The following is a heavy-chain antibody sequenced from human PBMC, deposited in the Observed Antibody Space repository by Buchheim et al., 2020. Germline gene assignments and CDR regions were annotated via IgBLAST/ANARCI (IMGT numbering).Heavy chain of an antibody. Sequence: EVQLVESGGGLVQPGGSLRLSCGASGFTLSNHNINWVRQAPGKGLEWVSFISSSSGPIYYADSVKGRFTISRDSAKNSLYLQMNSQRAEDTAVYYCARDLCSGGSCYSNDYWGQGTL. CDR1: GFTLSNHN. V-gene: IGHV3-48*01. J-gene: IGHJ4*02. CDR3: ARDLCSGGSCYSNDY. CDR2: ISSSSGPI. D-gene: IGHD2-15*01.